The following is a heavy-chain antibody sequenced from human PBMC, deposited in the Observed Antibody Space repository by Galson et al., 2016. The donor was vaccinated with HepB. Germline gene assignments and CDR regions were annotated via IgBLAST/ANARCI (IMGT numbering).Heavy chain of an antibody. CDR2: LSYDGSNK. CDR1: GFTFSSYG. D-gene: IGHD3-10*01. J-gene: IGHJ6*02. Sequence: SLRLSCAASGFTFSSYGMHWVRQAPGKGLEWVAVLSYDGSNKYYADSVKGRFTISRDNSKNTLYLQMNSLRAEDTAVYYCAKDRRYGYFGSGGMDVWGQGTTVTVSS. CDR3: AKDRRYGYFGSGGMDV. V-gene: IGHV3-30*18.